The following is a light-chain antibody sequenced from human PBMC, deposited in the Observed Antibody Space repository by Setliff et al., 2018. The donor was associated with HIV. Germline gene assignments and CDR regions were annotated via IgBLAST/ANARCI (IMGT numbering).Light chain of an antibody. Sequence: ALTQPASVSGSPGQSITISCTGTSSDVGAYNYVSWYQQHPGKAPKLMIYDVSNRPSGVSNRFSGSKSGNTASLTISGLQAEDEADYYCSSYTSSYTVGFGTGTKVTVL. CDR2: DVS. CDR3: SSYTSSYTVG. J-gene: IGLJ1*01. CDR1: SSDVGAYNY. V-gene: IGLV2-14*03.